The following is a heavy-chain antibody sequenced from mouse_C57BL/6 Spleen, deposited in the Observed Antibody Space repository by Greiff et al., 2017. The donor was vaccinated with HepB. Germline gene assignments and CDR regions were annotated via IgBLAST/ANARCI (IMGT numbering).Heavy chain of an antibody. J-gene: IGHJ4*01. V-gene: IGHV10-3*01. CDR2: IRSKSSNYAT. CDR3: VRDAPSITTVVAPYAMDY. Sequence: EVHLVESGGGLVQPKGSLKLSCAASGFTFNTYAMHWVRQAPGKGLEWVARIRSKSSNYATYYADSVKDRFTISRDDSQSMLYLQMNNLKTEDTAMYYCVRDAPSITTVVAPYAMDYWGQGTSVTVSS. CDR1: GFTFNTYA. D-gene: IGHD1-1*01.